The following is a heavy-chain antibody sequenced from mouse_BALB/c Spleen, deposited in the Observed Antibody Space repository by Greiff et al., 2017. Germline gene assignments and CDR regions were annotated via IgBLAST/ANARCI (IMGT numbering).Heavy chain of an antibody. J-gene: IGHJ4*01. CDR3: DGSYYAMDY. CDR2: IDPENGDT. V-gene: IGHV14-4*02. CDR1: GFNIKDYY. D-gene: IGHD1-1*01. Sequence: VQLQQSGAELVRSGASVKLSCTASGFNIKDYYMHWVKQRPEQGLEWIGWIDPENGDTEYAPKFQGKATMTADTSSNTAYLQLSSLTSEDTAVYNCDGSYYAMDYWGQGTSVTVSS.